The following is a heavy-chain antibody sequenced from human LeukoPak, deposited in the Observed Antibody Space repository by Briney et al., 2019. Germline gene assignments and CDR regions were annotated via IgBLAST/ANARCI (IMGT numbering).Heavy chain of an antibody. Sequence: GGSLRLSCAASGFTVSSNYMSWVRQAPGKGLEWVSVIYSGGSTYYADSVKGRFTISRDNSKNTLYLQMNSLRADDTAVYYCARDAVLRSPYGMDVWGQGTTVTVSS. CDR1: GFTVSSNY. J-gene: IGHJ6*02. D-gene: IGHD3-3*01. CDR3: ARDAVLRSPYGMDV. V-gene: IGHV3-53*01. CDR2: IYSGGST.